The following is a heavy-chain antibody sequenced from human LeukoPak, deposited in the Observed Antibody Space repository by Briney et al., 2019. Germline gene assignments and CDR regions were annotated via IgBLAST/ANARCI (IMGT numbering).Heavy chain of an antibody. CDR1: GGSISSYY. D-gene: IGHD4-17*01. V-gene: IGHV4-4*07. CDR3: ARDIPVTTVTTPHYFDY. Sequence: PSETLSLTCTVSGGSISSYYWSWIRQPAGKGLGWIGRIYTSGSTNYNPSLKSRVTMSVDTSKNQFSLKLSSVTAADTAVYYCARDIPVTTVTTPHYFDYWGQGTLVTVSS. CDR2: IYTSGST. J-gene: IGHJ4*02.